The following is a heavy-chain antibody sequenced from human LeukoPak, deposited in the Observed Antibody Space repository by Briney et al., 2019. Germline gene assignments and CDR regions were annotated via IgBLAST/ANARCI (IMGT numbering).Heavy chain of an antibody. CDR1: GGTFSSYA. Sequence: SVKVSCKASGGTFSSYAISWVRQAPGQGLDWVGGIIPIFGTANYAQNFQGRVTFTADKSMSTAYMELSSLRSEDTAVYYCARRPYYYGSGSYEGALDIWGQGTMVIVSS. J-gene: IGHJ3*02. CDR2: IIPIFGTA. D-gene: IGHD3-10*01. V-gene: IGHV1-69*06. CDR3: ARRPYYYGSGSYEGALDI.